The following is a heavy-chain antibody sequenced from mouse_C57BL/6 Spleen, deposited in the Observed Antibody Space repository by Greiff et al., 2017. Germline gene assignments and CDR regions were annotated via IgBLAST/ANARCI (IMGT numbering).Heavy chain of an antibody. D-gene: IGHD1-1*01. CDR3: ERCGKYGSSCGWFDV. V-gene: IGHV1-69*01. J-gene: IGHJ1*03. CDR1: GYTFTSYW. Sequence: QVQLQQPGAELVMPGASVKLSCKASGYTFTSYWMHWVKQRPGQGLEWIGEIDPSDSYTNYNQKFKGKSTLTVDKSSSTASMQLSSLTSEDSAVYYCERCGKYGSSCGWFDVWGTGTTVTVSS. CDR2: IDPSDSYT.